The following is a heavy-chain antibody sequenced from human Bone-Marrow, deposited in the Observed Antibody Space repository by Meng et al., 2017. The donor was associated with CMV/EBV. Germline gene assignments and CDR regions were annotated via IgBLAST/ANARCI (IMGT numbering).Heavy chain of an antibody. CDR2: ISAYNGNT. CDR1: GGTFSSHA. Sequence: ASVKVSCKASGGTFSSHAISWVRQAPGQGLEWMGWISAYNGNTNYAQKLQGRVTMTTDTSTSTAYMELRSLRSDDTAVYYCARAPRLGGYCSSTSCYTVLGLDVWGQGTTVTVSS. D-gene: IGHD2-2*02. V-gene: IGHV1-18*01. CDR3: ARAPRLGGYCSSTSCYTVLGLDV. J-gene: IGHJ6*02.